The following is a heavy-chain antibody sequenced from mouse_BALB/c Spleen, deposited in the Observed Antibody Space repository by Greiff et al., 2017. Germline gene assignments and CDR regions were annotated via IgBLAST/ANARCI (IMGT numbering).Heavy chain of an antibody. CDR1: GFNIKDSY. CDR2: IDPANGNT. Sequence: VQLQQSGAELVKPGASVKLSCTASGFNIKDSYMHWVKQRPEQGLEWIGRIDPANGNTKYDPKFQGKATITADTSSNTAYLQLSSLTSEDAAVSYVDRSGGYGSSYVFDVWGAGTTVTVSS. CDR3: DRSGGYGSSYVFDV. V-gene: IGHV14-3*02. J-gene: IGHJ1*01. D-gene: IGHD1-1*01.